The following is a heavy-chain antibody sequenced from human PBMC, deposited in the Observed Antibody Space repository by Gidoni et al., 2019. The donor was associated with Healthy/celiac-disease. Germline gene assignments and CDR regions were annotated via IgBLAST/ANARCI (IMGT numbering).Heavy chain of an antibody. Sequence: QVQLVQSGAEVKKPGSSVKVSCKASGGTFSSYAISWVRQAPGQGLEWMGGIIPIFGTANYAQKFQGRVTITADESTSTANMELSSLRSEDTAVYYCASGLPSLRYNWNQYYYYGMDVWGQGTTVTVSS. CDR3: ASGLPSLRYNWNQYYYYGMDV. D-gene: IGHD1-20*01. J-gene: IGHJ6*02. V-gene: IGHV1-69*01. CDR2: IIPIFGTA. CDR1: GGTFSSYA.